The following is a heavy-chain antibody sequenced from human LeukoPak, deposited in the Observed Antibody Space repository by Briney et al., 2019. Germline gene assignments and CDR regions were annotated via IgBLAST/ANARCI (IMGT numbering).Heavy chain of an antibody. CDR1: GGSISSGDYY. V-gene: IGHV4-30-4*01. Sequence: SQTLSLTCTVSGGSISSGDYYWTWLRQPPGKGLEWIGYIYYSGSTYYNPSPKSRVTISVDTSKNQFSLKLSSVTAADTAVYYCARGYIVVVPVASRGHFDYWGQGTLVTVSS. J-gene: IGHJ4*02. CDR3: ARGYIVVVPVASRGHFDY. CDR2: IYYSGST. D-gene: IGHD2-2*01.